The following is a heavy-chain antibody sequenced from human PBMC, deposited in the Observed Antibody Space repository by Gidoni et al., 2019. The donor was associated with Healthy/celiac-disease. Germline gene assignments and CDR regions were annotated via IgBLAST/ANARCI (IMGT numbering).Heavy chain of an antibody. J-gene: IGHJ4*02. Sequence: QVQLVESGGGVVQPGRSLRLSCAASGFTLSSYGMHWVLKAPGKGLEWVGVISYDGSNKYYADSVKGRFTISRDNSKNTLYLQMNSLRAEDTAVYYCAKEVERYCSSTSCYTSGDGGSGLDYWGQGTLVTVSS. CDR3: AKEVERYCSSTSCYTSGDGGSGLDY. CDR1: GFTLSSYG. D-gene: IGHD2-2*02. V-gene: IGHV3-30*18. CDR2: ISYDGSNK.